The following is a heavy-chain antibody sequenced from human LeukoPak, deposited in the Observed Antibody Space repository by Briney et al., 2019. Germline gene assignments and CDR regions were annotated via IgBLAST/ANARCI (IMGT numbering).Heavy chain of an antibody. CDR3: ARDTIAVAGVHWFDP. CDR1: GYTFTSYG. D-gene: IGHD6-19*01. CDR2: ISAYNGNT. J-gene: IGHJ5*02. Sequence: RASVKVSCKASGYTFTSYGISWVRQAPGQGLEWMGWISAYNGNTNYAQKLQGRATMTTDTSTSTAYMELRSLRSDDTAVYYCARDTIAVAGVHWFDPWGQGTLVTVSS. V-gene: IGHV1-18*01.